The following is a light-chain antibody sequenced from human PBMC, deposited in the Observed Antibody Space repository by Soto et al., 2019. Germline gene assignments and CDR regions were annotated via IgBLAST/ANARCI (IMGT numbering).Light chain of an antibody. CDR3: QQYGTTPRT. CDR1: QSVRFNY. J-gene: IGKJ1*01. Sequence: EIVLTQSPGTLSLSPGERATLSCRASQSVRFNYVAWYQQKPGQAPRLLVHGASTRVTGIPDRFTGSGSETDFTLTISRLEPEDFAVYFCQQYGTTPRTFGQGTKVEVK. V-gene: IGKV3-20*01. CDR2: GAS.